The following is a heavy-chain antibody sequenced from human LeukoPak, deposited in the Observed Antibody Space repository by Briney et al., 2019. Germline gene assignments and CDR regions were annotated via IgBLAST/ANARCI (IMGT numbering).Heavy chain of an antibody. D-gene: IGHD2-15*01. CDR1: GYSISTSYY. CDR2: IYHSGST. Sequence: SETLSLTCTVSGYSISTSYYWGWIRPPPGKGLEWIGEIYHSGSTNYNPSLKSRVTISVDKSKNKFSLKVSSVTDADTAVYYCARGFYCSGGSCYRNYYYYYYMDVWGKGTTVTVCS. CDR3: ARGFYCSGGSCYRNYYYYYYMDV. J-gene: IGHJ6*03. V-gene: IGHV4-38-2*02.